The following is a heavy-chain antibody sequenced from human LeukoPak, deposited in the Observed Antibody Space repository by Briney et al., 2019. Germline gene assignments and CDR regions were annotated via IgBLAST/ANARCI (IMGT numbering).Heavy chain of an antibody. CDR2: IYYTGST. J-gene: IGHJ4*02. D-gene: IGHD3-10*01. V-gene: IGHV4-39*07. CDR3: ARVLWFGAYYFDY. CDR1: GGSISSSSFY. Sequence: SETLSLTCTVSGGSISSSSFYWGWIRQPPGKGLEWIGRIYYTGSTYHNPSLKSRVTISVDTSKNQFSLKVSSVTAADTAVYYCARVLWFGAYYFDYWGQGTLVTVSS.